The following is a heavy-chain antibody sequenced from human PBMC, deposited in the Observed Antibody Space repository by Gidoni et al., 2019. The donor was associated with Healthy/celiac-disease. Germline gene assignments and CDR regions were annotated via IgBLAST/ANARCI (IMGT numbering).Heavy chain of an antibody. D-gene: IGHD3-22*01. J-gene: IGHJ4*02. Sequence: QLQLQESGPGLVKPSETLSLTCTVSGGSISSSSYYWGWIRQPPGKGLEWIGSIYYSGSTYYNPSLKSRVTISVDTSKNQFSLKLSSVTAADTAVYYCARFAVVVIDFDYWGQGTLVTVSS. CDR3: ARFAVVVIDFDY. V-gene: IGHV4-39*01. CDR1: GGSISSSSYY. CDR2: IYYSGST.